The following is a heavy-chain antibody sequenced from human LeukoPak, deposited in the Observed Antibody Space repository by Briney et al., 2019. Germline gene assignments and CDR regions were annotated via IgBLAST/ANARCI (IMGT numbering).Heavy chain of an antibody. Sequence: GASVKVSCKASGYTFTSYDINWVRQATGQGLEWMGWMNPNSGNTGYAQKFQGRVTMTRNTSISTAYMELSSLRSEDTAVYYCARGYVDTAMVMCRGLGLTCYYYMDVWGKGTTVTVSS. J-gene: IGHJ6*03. V-gene: IGHV1-8*01. CDR3: ARGYVDTAMVMCRGLGLTCYYYMDV. D-gene: IGHD5-18*01. CDR1: GYTFTSYD. CDR2: MNPNSGNT.